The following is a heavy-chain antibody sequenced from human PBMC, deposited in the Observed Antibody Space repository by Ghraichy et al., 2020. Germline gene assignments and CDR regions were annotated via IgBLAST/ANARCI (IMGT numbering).Heavy chain of an antibody. Sequence: SETLSLTCAVSGGSISSGGYSWSWIRQPPGKGLEWIGYIYHSGSTYYNPSLKSRVTISVDRSKNQFSLKLSSVTAADTAVYYCARELQTIIRGDYVGWFDPWGQGTLVTVSS. D-gene: IGHD4-23*01. CDR2: IYHSGST. CDR3: ARELQTIIRGDYVGWFDP. CDR1: GGSISSGGYS. V-gene: IGHV4-30-2*01. J-gene: IGHJ5*02.